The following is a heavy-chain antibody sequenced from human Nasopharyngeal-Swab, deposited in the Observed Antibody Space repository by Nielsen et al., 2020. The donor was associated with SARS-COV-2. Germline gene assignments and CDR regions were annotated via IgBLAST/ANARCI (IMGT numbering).Heavy chain of an antibody. Sequence: GESLKISCEASGFTFSNYGMHWVRQAPGKGLEWVAFISYDGSNQFYGDSVKGRFTISRDNSKNTLYLQMNSLRAEDTAVYYCARDPAPYSSGRDYWGQGTLVTVSS. V-gene: IGHV3-30*03. D-gene: IGHD6-19*01. CDR2: ISYDGSNQ. CDR3: ARDPAPYSSGRDY. CDR1: GFTFSNYG. J-gene: IGHJ4*02.